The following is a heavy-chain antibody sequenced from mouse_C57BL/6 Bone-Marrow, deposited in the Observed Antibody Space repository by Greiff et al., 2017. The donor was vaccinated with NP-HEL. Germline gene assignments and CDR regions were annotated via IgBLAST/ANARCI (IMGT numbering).Heavy chain of an antibody. CDR3: ARGNYDGYYVSIPFAY. CDR1: GYTFTSYG. V-gene: IGHV1-58*01. CDR2: IYIGNGYT. J-gene: IGHJ3*01. Sequence: EVMLVESGAELVRPGSSVKMSCKTSGYTFTSYGINWVKQRPGQGLEWIGYIYIGNGYTEYNEKFKGKATLTSDTSSSTAYMQLSSLTSEDSAIYFCARGNYDGYYVSIPFAYWGQGTLVTVSA. D-gene: IGHD2-3*01.